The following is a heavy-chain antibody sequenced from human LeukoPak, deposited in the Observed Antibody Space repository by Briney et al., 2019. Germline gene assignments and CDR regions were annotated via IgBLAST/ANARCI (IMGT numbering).Heavy chain of an antibody. CDR3: ARVRYYDSSGYYSWFDP. V-gene: IGHV1-2*02. CDR2: INPNSGGT. CDR1: GYTFSGYY. D-gene: IGHD3-22*01. J-gene: IGHJ5*02. Sequence: ASVKVSCKASGYTFSGYYMHWVRQAPGQGLEWVGWINPNSGGTNYAQKFQGRVTMTRDTSISTAYMELSRLRSDDTAVYYCARVRYYDSSGYYSWFDPWGQGTLVTVSS.